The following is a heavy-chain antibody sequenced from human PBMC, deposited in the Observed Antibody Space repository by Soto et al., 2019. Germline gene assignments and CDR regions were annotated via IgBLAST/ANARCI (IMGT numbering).Heavy chain of an antibody. V-gene: IGHV4-34*01. Sequence: SETLSLTCAIYGGSFSGYYWSWLRQPPGKGLEWIGRINYSGSTYYNPSLKSRVTISIDTSKTQFSLKLRSVTAADTAVYYCARGGDYSPPDVWGQGTTVTVSS. CDR3: ARGGDYSPPDV. D-gene: IGHD2-15*01. CDR2: INYSGST. CDR1: GGSFSGYY. J-gene: IGHJ6*02.